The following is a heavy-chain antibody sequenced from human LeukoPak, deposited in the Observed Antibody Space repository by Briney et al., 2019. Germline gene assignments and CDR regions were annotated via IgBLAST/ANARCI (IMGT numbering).Heavy chain of an antibody. CDR1: GFTFSSYS. V-gene: IGHV3-48*01. Sequence: GSLGLSCAASGFTFSSYSMNWVRPAPGKGVGLVSYISSSSSTIYYADSVKGRFTISRDNAKNSLYLQMNSLRAEDTAVYYCARDRSIAAAGTYMDVWGKGTAVTVSS. D-gene: IGHD6-13*01. CDR2: ISSSSSTI. CDR3: ARDRSIAAAGTYMDV. J-gene: IGHJ6*03.